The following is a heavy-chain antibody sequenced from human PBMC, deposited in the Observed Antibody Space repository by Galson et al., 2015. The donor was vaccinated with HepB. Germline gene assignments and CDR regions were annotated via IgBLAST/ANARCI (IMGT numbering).Heavy chain of an antibody. CDR3: ARGRNDILTGYYFYYYYMDV. J-gene: IGHJ6*03. CDR2: ISSSSSYI. D-gene: IGHD3-9*01. CDR1: GFTFSSYS. V-gene: IGHV3-21*01. Sequence: SLRLSCAASGFTFSSYSMNWVRQAPGKGLEWVSSISSSSSYIYYADSVKGRFTISRDNAKNSLYLQMNSLRAEDKAVYYCARGRNDILTGYYFYYYYMDVWGKGTTVTVSS.